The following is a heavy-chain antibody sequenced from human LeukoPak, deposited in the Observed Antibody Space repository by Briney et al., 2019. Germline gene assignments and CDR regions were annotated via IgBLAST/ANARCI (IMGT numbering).Heavy chain of an antibody. CDR1: GYTFTGNY. V-gene: IGHV1-2*02. D-gene: IGHD4-23*01. Sequence: GASVKVSCKTSGYTFTGNYMHWVRQAPGQGLEWIGWINPNRGGTNCAQQFRGRVTMTGDTSISTAYMVLSSMGADETAVYYCARDLGGNSFDYWGQGTLVTVSS. CDR3: ARDLGGNSFDY. CDR2: INPNRGGT. J-gene: IGHJ4*02.